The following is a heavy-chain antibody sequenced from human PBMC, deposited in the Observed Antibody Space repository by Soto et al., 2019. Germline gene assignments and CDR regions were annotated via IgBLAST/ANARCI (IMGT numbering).Heavy chain of an antibody. CDR3: ARQGYDFWSGYYKNWFDP. D-gene: IGHD3-3*01. Sequence: GASVKVSCKASGYTLTSYYMHWVRQAPGQGLEWMGIINPSGGSTSYAQKFQGRVTMTRDTSTSTVYMELSSLRSEDTAVYYCARQGYDFWSGYYKNWFDPWGQGTLVTVSS. J-gene: IGHJ5*02. CDR2: INPSGGST. V-gene: IGHV1-46*01. CDR1: GYTLTSYY.